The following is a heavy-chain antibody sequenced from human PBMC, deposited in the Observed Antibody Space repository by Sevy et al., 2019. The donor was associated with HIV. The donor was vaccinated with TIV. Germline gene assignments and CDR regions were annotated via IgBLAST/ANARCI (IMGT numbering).Heavy chain of an antibody. V-gene: IGHV3-48*02. CDR2: ITNSGATK. CDR3: ARDTTVTRIFNY. Sequence: GGSLRLSSAASGFSFSIYSMNWVRQAPGKGLEWLSSITNSGATKYYAGSVKGRFTISRDNAKNSLYLQMDSLRDEDTAVYYCARDTTVTRIFNYWGQGTLVTVSS. D-gene: IGHD3-3*02. J-gene: IGHJ4*02. CDR1: GFSFSIYS.